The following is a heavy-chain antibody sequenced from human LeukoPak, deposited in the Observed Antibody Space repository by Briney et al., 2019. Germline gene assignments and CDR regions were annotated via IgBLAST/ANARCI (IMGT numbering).Heavy chain of an antibody. V-gene: IGHV6-1*01. Sequence: SQTLSLTCAISGASVSSKSDTWNWIRQSPSRGLEWLGRTYYRSKWYYEYAVSVKSRITINPDTSRNQFSLQLNSVTPEDTAVYYCARETYYYGSGHYYGMDVWGQGTAVTVSS. CDR2: TYYRSKWYY. CDR3: ARETYYYGSGHYYGMDV. D-gene: IGHD3-10*01. CDR1: GASVSSKSDT. J-gene: IGHJ6*02.